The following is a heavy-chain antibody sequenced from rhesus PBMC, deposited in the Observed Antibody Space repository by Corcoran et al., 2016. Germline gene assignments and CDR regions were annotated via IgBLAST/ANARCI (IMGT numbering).Heavy chain of an antibody. CDR3: AKRNWNDWSLDS. CDR1: GYSFTSYW. CDR2: IDPNDSET. J-gene: IGHJ4*01. D-gene: IGHD1-32*01. Sequence: EVQLVQSGAEGKRPGESLKISRKTSGYSFTSYWICRVLQMPGKGREWMGAIDPNDSETRYSPSFQGQVTISADKSITTAYLQWSSLKASDSATYYCAKRNWNDWSLDSWGQGILVTVSS. V-gene: IGHV5-2*01.